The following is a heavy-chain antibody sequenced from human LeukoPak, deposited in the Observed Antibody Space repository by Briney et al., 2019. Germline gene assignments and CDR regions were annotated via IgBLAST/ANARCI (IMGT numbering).Heavy chain of an antibody. V-gene: IGHV3-48*01. CDR3: ARLSRAAGTDY. J-gene: IGHJ4*02. Sequence: GSLRLSCAASGFSFSSYIMNWVRQAPGKGLEWVSHISSSSSTIYYADSVKGRFTISRDNSKNTLYLQMNSLRAEDTAVYYCARLSRAAGTDYWGQGTLVTVSS. D-gene: IGHD6-19*01. CDR1: GFSFSSYI. CDR2: ISSSSSTI.